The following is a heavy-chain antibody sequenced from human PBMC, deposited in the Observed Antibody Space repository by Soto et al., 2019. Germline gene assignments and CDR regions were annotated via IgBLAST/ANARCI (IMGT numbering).Heavy chain of an antibody. J-gene: IGHJ4*02. CDR2: VDWDDDK. Sequence: ESGPTLVNPTQTLTLTCTFSGFSLSTNGMCVSWIRQPPGKALEWLALVDWDDDKFYSISLRTRLTISRDTSKNQVVLTMTDMDPVDTATYYCARTPLSTVWSVDYWGQGTLVTVSS. D-gene: IGHD2-8*02. V-gene: IGHV2-70*01. CDR3: ARTPLSTVWSVDY. CDR1: GFSLSTNGMC.